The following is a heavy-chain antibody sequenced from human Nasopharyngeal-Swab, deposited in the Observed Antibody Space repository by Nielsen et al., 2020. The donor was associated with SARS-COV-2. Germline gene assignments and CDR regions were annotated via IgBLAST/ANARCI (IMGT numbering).Heavy chain of an antibody. D-gene: IGHD1-26*01. CDR2: IYHSGST. Sequence: VRQAPGKGLEWIGEIYHSGSTNYNPSLKSRVTISVDKSKNQFSLKLSSVTAADTAVYYCARGRSGGATPYYFDYWGQGTLVTVSS. CDR3: ARGRSGGATPYYFDY. J-gene: IGHJ4*02. V-gene: IGHV4-4*02.